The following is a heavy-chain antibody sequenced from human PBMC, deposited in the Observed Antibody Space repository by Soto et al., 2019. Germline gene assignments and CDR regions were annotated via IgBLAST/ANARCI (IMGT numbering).Heavy chain of an antibody. CDR1: GFTFSSYW. Sequence: GGSLRLSCAASGFTFSSYWMSWVRQAPGKGLEWVANIKQDGSEKYYVDSVKGRFTISRDNAKNSLYLQMNSLRAEDTAVYYCARGSIAARLAFENYYYYYMDVWGKGTTVTVSS. V-gene: IGHV3-7*01. D-gene: IGHD6-6*01. CDR3: ARGSIAARLAFENYYYYYMDV. CDR2: IKQDGSEK. J-gene: IGHJ6*03.